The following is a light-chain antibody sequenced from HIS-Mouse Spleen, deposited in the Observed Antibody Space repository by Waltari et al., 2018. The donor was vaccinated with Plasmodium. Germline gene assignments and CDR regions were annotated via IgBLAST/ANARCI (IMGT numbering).Light chain of an antibody. CDR2: DVS. Sequence: QSALTQPRSVSGSPGQSVTISCTGTSSDVVGYNYVSWYQQHPGKAPKLMIYDVSKRPSGVPDRVAGSKSGNTASLTISGLQAEDEADYYCCSYAGSYTYVFGTGTKVTVL. J-gene: IGLJ1*01. CDR3: CSYAGSYTYV. CDR1: SSDVVGYNY. V-gene: IGLV2-11*01.